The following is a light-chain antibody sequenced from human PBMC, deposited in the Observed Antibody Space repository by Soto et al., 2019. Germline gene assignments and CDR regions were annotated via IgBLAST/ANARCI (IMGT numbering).Light chain of an antibody. Sequence: DIQMTQSPSTLSASVGDRVTITCRASQSISSWLAWYQQKPGKAPKILIYAASSLQSGIPSRFSGSGSETDFTLSISSLQPEDFSTYYCQQSYSTPWTFGQGTKVDIK. CDR1: QSISSW. V-gene: IGKV1-39*01. CDR3: QQSYSTPWT. CDR2: AAS. J-gene: IGKJ1*01.